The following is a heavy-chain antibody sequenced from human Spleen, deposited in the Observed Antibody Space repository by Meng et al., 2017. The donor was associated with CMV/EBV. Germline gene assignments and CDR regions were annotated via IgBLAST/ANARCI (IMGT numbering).Heavy chain of an antibody. Sequence: ASVKVSCKASGYTFTSYDINWVRQATGQGLEWMGWMNPNSGNTGYAQKFQGRVTMTRNTSISTAYMELSSLRSGDTAVYYCASALYCSSSSCYFDPWGQGTLVTVSS. CDR2: MNPNSGNT. V-gene: IGHV1-8*01. CDR1: GYTFTSYD. D-gene: IGHD2-2*01. J-gene: IGHJ5*02. CDR3: ASALYCSSSSCYFDP.